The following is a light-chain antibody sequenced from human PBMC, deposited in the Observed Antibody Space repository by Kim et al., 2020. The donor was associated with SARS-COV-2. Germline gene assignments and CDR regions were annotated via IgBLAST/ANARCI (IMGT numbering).Light chain of an antibody. CDR3: SSYAGRNDLV. CDR1: SSDVGRYNY. Sequence: QSALTQPPSASGSPGQSVDISCTGTSSDVGRYNYVSWYQHHPGKAPKLIIYDVTKRPTGVPDRFSGSKSGNTASLTVSGLQAEDDAHYYCSSYAGRNDLVFGGGTQLTVL. V-gene: IGLV2-8*01. CDR2: DVT. J-gene: IGLJ2*01.